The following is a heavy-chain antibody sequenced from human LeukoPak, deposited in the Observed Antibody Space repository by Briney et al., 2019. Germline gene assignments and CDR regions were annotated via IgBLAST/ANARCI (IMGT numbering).Heavy chain of an antibody. Sequence: GGSLRLSCAASGFTVSSNYMSWVRQAPGKGLEWVSVIYSGGSTYYADSVKGRFTISRDNSKNTLYLQMNSLRAKDTAVYYCAGYIAAADYYLDYWGQGTLVTVSS. CDR1: GFTVSSNY. CDR3: AGYIAAADYYLDY. J-gene: IGHJ4*02. CDR2: IYSGGST. V-gene: IGHV3-53*01. D-gene: IGHD6-13*01.